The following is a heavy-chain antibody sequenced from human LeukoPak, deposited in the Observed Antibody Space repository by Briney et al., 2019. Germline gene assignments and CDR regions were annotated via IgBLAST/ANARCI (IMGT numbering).Heavy chain of an antibody. Sequence: PGGSLRLSCAASGFTFDDYAMHWVRQAPGKGLEWVSGISWNSGSIGYADSVKGRFTISRDNAKNSLYLQMNSLRTEDTALYYCAKAGAAGDYYYMDFWGKGTTVTVSS. J-gene: IGHJ6*03. V-gene: IGHV3-9*01. CDR1: GFTFDDYA. CDR2: ISWNSGSI. D-gene: IGHD6-13*01. CDR3: AKAGAAGDYYYMDF.